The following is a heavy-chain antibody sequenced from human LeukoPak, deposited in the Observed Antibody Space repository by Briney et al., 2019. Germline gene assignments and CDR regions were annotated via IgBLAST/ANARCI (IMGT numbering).Heavy chain of an antibody. CDR2: ISYDGSNK. V-gene: IGHV3-30*18. J-gene: IGHJ6*04. CDR1: GFTFSSYG. D-gene: IGHD3-10*02. Sequence: GRSLRLSCAASGFTFSSYGMHWVRQAPGKGLEWVAVISYDGSNKYYADSVKGRFTISRDNSKNTLYLQMNSLRAEDTAVYYCAKDQVPCSGSYYYYYYGMDVWGKGTTVTVSS. CDR3: AKDQVPCSGSYYYYYYGMDV.